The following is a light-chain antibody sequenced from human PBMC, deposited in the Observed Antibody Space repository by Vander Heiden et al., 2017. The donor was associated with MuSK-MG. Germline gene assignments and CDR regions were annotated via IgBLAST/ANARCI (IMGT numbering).Light chain of an antibody. CDR1: QSVSSY. CDR2: DAS. J-gene: IGKJ4*01. CDR3: QPRSKTT. V-gene: IGKV3-11*01. Sequence: EIVLTQSPATLSLSPGERATLSCRASQSVSSYLAWYQQKPGQAPRLLIYDASNRATGIPARLSGSGSGTDFTLTISSLAPKDFAVYFCQPRSKTTFGGGTKVEIK.